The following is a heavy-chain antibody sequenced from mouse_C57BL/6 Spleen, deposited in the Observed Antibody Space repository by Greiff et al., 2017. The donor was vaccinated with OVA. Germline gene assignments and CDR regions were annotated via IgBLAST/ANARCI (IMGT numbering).Heavy chain of an antibody. CDR3: ARYLPMCYDYDDAMDY. V-gene: IGHV1-82*01. CDR2: IYPGDGDT. J-gene: IGHJ4*01. CDR1: GYAFSSSW. D-gene: IGHD2-4*01. Sequence: VQVLESGPELVKPGASVKISCKASGYAFSSSWMNWVKQRPGQGLEWIGRIYPGDGDTNYNGKFKGKATLTADKSSSTAYMQLSSLTSEDSAVYVCARYLPMCYDYDDAMDYWGQGTSVTVSS.